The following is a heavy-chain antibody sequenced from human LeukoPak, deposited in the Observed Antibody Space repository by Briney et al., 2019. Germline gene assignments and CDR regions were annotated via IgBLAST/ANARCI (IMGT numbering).Heavy chain of an antibody. CDR1: GFTFSSYS. D-gene: IGHD3-10*01. CDR3: ARGSGSYGYYYYYMDV. CDR2: ISSSSSTI. Sequence: PGGSLRLSCAASGFTFSSYSMNWVRQAPGKGLEWVSYISSSSSTIYYADSVKGRFTISRDNAKNSLYLQMDSLRAEDTAVYYCARGSGSYGYYYYYMDVWGKGTTVTVSS. V-gene: IGHV3-48*04. J-gene: IGHJ6*03.